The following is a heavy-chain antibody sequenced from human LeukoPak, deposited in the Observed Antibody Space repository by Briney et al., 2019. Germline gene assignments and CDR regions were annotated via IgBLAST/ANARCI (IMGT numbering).Heavy chain of an antibody. Sequence: SGTLSLTCTVSGGSISSYYWNWIRQPPGKGLEWIGYIYYSEGTNYNPSLKSRVTISVDTSKNQISLKLNSVTAADTAVYYCAREEYSYGFGYWGQGTLVTVSS. CDR1: GGSISSYY. CDR2: IYYSEGT. J-gene: IGHJ4*02. V-gene: IGHV4-59*01. CDR3: AREEYSYGFGY. D-gene: IGHD5-18*01.